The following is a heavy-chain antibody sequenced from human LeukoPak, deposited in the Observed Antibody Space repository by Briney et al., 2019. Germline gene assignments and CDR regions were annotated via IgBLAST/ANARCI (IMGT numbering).Heavy chain of an antibody. D-gene: IGHD2-15*01. CDR1: GFTFSSYA. J-gene: IGHJ4*02. CDR2: ISGSGGNT. V-gene: IGHV3-23*01. CDR3: AKDKGWGGGSCFTY. Sequence: GGSLRLSCAASGFTFSSYAMSWVRQVPGKGLEWVSAISGSGGNTYYADSVKGRFTISRDNSKNTLYLQMNSLRAEDTAVYYCAKDKGWGGGSCFTYWGQGILVTVSS.